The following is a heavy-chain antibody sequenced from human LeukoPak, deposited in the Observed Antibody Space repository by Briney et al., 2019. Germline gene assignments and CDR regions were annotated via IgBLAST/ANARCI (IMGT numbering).Heavy chain of an antibody. D-gene: IGHD1-26*01. V-gene: IGHV4-39*01. CDR2: MYYSGST. J-gene: IGHJ3*02. CDR3: ARHSGSYLKSALHI. CDR1: GGSISSSSYY. Sequence: SETLSLTCTVSGGSISSSSYYWGWIRQPPGKGLEWIGSMYYSGSTYHNPSLKRRVTISVDTSKNQFSLELTSVTAADTAVYYCARHSGSYLKSALHIWGQGTMVTVSS.